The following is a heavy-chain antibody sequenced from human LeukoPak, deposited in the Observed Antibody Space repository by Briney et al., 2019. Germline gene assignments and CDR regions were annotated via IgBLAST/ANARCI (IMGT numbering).Heavy chain of an antibody. Sequence: SVKVSCKASGGTFSSYAISWVRQAPGQGLKWMGGIIPIFGTANYAQKFQGRVTITTDESTSTAYMELSSLRSEDTAVYYCARDGLYCSGGSCYNWFDPWGQGTLVTVSS. CDR1: GGTFSSYA. CDR3: ARDGLYCSGGSCYNWFDP. D-gene: IGHD2-15*01. CDR2: IIPIFGTA. V-gene: IGHV1-69*05. J-gene: IGHJ5*02.